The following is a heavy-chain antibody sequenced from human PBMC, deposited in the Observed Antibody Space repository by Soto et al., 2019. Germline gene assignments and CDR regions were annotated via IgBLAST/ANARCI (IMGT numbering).Heavy chain of an antibody. Sequence: GGSLRLSCAASGFTFSSYGMHWVRQAPGKGLEWVAVIWYDGSNKYYADSVKGRFTISRDNSKNALYLQMNSLSAEDTVVYYCARDNNDYRIDYWGQGTLVTVSS. V-gene: IGHV3-33*01. CDR3: ARDNNDYRIDY. D-gene: IGHD4-4*01. CDR1: GFTFSSYG. CDR2: IWYDGSNK. J-gene: IGHJ4*02.